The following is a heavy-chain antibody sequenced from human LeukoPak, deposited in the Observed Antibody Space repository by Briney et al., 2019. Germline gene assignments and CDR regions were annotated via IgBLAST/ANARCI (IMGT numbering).Heavy chain of an antibody. V-gene: IGHV3-13*01. CDR3: VLGAYWNDDKNAFHI. CDR1: GLTFSSYD. CDR2: IGATGDT. J-gene: IGHJ3*02. Sequence: GGSLRLSCAASGLTFSSYDIHWVRQAPGKGLEWVSSIGATGDTYYTDSVKGRFTISRENAKKSLYLQVSSLRVEDTAVYFCVLGAYWNDDKNAFHIWGPGTVVTVSS. D-gene: IGHD1-1*01.